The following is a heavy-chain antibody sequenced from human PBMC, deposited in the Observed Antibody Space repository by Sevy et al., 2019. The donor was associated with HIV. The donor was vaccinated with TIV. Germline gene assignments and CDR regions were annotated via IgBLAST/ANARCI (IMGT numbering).Heavy chain of an antibody. Sequence: SETLSLTCSVYGGSLSGYYWSWIRQPPGKGLEWIGEINHSGSSNYNPALKSRVTISVDTSKNQFSLKLSSVTAADTAVYYCARVGRGEIVVTHYFDYWGQGTLVTVSS. CDR2: INHSGSS. J-gene: IGHJ4*02. D-gene: IGHD3-22*01. V-gene: IGHV4-34*01. CDR3: ARVGRGEIVVTHYFDY. CDR1: GGSLSGYY.